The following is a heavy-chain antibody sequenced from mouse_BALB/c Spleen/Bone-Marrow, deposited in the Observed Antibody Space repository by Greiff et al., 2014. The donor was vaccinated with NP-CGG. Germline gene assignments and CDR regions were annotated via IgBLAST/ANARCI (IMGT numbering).Heavy chain of an antibody. CDR3: TRDDYDVMDY. CDR1: GYSITSGYS. CDR2: IHYSGRT. V-gene: IGHV3-1*02. Sequence: VQLKDSGPDLVKPSQSLSLTCTVTGYSITSGYSWHWIRQFLGNKLEWMGYIHYSGRTNYNPSLKGRISITRDTSKNQFFLQLNSVTTEDTATYYCTRDDYDVMDYWGQGTSVTVSS. J-gene: IGHJ4*01.